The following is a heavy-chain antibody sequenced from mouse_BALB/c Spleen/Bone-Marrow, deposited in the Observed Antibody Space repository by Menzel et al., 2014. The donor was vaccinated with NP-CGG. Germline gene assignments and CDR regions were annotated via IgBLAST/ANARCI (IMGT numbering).Heavy chain of an antibody. D-gene: IGHD2-4*01. CDR1: GYSITSGYA. Sequence: DVQLQESGPGLVKPSQSLSLICTVTGYSITSGYAWNWIRQFPGNKLEWMGYISYSGSTSYNPSLKSRISITRDTSKNQFFLQLNSVTTEDTATYYCARYDYDVGYFDYWGQGTTLTVSS. CDR2: ISYSGST. V-gene: IGHV3-2*02. CDR3: ARYDYDVGYFDY. J-gene: IGHJ2*01.